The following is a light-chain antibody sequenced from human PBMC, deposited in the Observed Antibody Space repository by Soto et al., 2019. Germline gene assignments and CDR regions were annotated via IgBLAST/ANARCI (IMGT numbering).Light chain of an antibody. J-gene: IGLJ3*02. CDR1: SGHSSYA. CDR3: QTWGTGIGV. CDR2: LNSDGSH. Sequence: QLVLTQSPSASASLGASVKFTCTLSSGHSSYAIAWHQQQPEKGPRYLMKLNSDGSHSKGDGIPDRFSGSSSGAERYLTSSSLQSEDEADYYCQTWGTGIGVFGGGTKLTVL. V-gene: IGLV4-69*01.